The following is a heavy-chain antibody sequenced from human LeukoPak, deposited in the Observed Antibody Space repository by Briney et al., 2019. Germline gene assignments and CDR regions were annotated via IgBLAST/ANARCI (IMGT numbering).Heavy chain of an antibody. D-gene: IGHD5-18*01. CDR1: GYCFSSYW. CDR3: ARRGEAMDPFDY. Sequence: GESLKISCKDSGYCFSSYWIGWVRQMPGKGLEWMGIIYPGDSDTRYSPSFQGQVTISAAKSINTAYLQWSCLKASDTAIYYCARRGEAMDPFDYWGQGTLVTVSS. CDR2: IYPGDSDT. J-gene: IGHJ4*02. V-gene: IGHV5-51*01.